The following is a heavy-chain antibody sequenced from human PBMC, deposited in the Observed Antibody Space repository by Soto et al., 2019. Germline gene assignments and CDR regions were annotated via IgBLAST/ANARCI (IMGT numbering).Heavy chain of an antibody. Sequence: GSLRLSCAASGFTFTRYSMNWVRQAPGKGLEWVSSISSTTNYIYYADSMRGRFTVSRDNAKNSVYLEMNSLSAEDTAVYYCARESEDLTSNFDYWGQGTLVTVS. J-gene: IGHJ4*02. V-gene: IGHV3-21*01. CDR1: GFTFTRYS. CDR2: ISSTTNYI. CDR3: ARESEDLTSNFDY.